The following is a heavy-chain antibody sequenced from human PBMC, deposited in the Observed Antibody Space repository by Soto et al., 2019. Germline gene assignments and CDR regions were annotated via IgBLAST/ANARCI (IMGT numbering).Heavy chain of an antibody. V-gene: IGHV1-18*01. D-gene: IGHD2-15*01. CDR2: ISTYNGNA. J-gene: IGHJ4*02. CDR1: GYTFSNFN. CDR3: AREGALRRRVVLLDD. Sequence: ASVKVSCKASGYTFSNFNINWVREAPGQGLEWMGWISTYNGNANYVQKLRDRVTMTIDTSTGTTYMELRRLRSDDTAVYYCAREGALRRRVVLLDDWGQGTLVTVSS.